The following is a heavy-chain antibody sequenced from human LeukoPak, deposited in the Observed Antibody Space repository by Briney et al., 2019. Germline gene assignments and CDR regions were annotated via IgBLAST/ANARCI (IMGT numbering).Heavy chain of an antibody. Sequence: GGSLRLSCVASGFTFSSYEMNWVRQGPGKGLEGISYISRGRVNVNDADSVKGRFTISRDDAKQSLYLQMNSLRAEDTAVYYCARSMVTNYFDYWGQGALVTVSS. J-gene: IGHJ4*02. D-gene: IGHD2-21*02. CDR1: GFTFSSYE. V-gene: IGHV3-48*03. CDR2: ISRGRVNV. CDR3: ARSMVTNYFDY.